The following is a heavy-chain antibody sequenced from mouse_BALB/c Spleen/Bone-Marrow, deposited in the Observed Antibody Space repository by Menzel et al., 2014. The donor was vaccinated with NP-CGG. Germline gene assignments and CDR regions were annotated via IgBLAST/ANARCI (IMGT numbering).Heavy chain of an antibody. V-gene: IGHV3-2*02. Sequence: VQLKESGPGLVKPSQSLSLPCTVTGYSITSDYAWNWIRPFPGNKLEWMGYISYSANTNCNPSLKSRISITRDTSKNQFFLQLNSVTAEDTATYYCTRGTTAGFAYWGLGTLATVSA. CDR3: TRGTTAGFAY. CDR2: ISYSANT. J-gene: IGHJ3*01. D-gene: IGHD1-2*01. CDR1: GYSITSDYA.